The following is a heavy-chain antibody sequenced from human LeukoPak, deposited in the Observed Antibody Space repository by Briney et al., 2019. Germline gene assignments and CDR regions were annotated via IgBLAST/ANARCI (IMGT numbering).Heavy chain of an antibody. CDR2: ISSSSSYI. CDR3: ARGVEVTYYDILTGIDY. CDR1: GFTFSSYS. J-gene: IGHJ4*02. Sequence: KAGGSLRLSCAASGFTFSSYSMNWVRQAPGKGLEWVSSISSSSSYIHYADSVKGRFTISRDNAKNSLYLQMNSLRAEDTAVYYCARGVEVTYYDILTGIDYWGQGTLVTVSS. V-gene: IGHV3-21*01. D-gene: IGHD3-9*01.